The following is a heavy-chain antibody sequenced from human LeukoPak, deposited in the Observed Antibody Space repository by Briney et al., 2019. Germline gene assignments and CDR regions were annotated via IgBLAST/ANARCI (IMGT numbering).Heavy chain of an antibody. CDR2: INHSGST. D-gene: IGHD1-26*01. CDR3: ARGVNVGHLFDY. J-gene: IGHJ4*02. V-gene: IGHV4-34*01. Sequence: SETLSLTCAVYGGSFSGYYWSWIRQPPGKGLEWIGEINHSGSTNYNPSLKSRVTISVDTSKNQFSLKLSSVTAADTAVYYCARGVNVGHLFDYWGQGTLVTVSS. CDR1: GGSFSGYY.